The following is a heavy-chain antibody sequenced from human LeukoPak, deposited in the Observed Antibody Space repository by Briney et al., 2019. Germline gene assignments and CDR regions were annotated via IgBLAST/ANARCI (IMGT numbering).Heavy chain of an antibody. CDR3: ARLAAAGTNAFDI. J-gene: IGHJ3*02. V-gene: IGHV4-38-2*02. CDR1: GYSISSGYY. D-gene: IGHD6-13*01. Sequence: SETLSLTCTVSGYSISSGYYWSWIRQPPGKGLEWIGEINHSGSTNYNPSLKSRVTISVDTSKNQFSLKLSSVTAADTAVYYCARLAAAGTNAFDIWGQGTMVTVSS. CDR2: INHSGST.